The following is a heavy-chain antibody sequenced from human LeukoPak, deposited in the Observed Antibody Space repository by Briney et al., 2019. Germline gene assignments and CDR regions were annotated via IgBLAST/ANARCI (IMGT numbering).Heavy chain of an antibody. CDR1: GYTFANYY. CDR2: INPSGGST. V-gene: IGHV1-46*01. Sequence: ASVKISCKASGYTFANYYIHLVRQAPGQGLEWMGLINPSGGSTNYAQKFQGRVTITADKSTSTAYMELSSLRSEDTAVYYCARVRLYYYDSSGPPDYWGQGTLVTVSS. CDR3: ARVRLYYYDSSGPPDY. D-gene: IGHD3-22*01. J-gene: IGHJ4*02.